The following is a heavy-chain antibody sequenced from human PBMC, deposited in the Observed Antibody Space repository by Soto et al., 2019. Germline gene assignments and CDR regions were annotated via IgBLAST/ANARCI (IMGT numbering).Heavy chain of an antibody. CDR1: GFTFSSYW. CDR3: ARTGDGHHDFLDY. CDR2: INQDGNED. D-gene: IGHD1-1*01. V-gene: IGHV3-7*01. Sequence: GGSLRLSCAASGFTFSSYWMNWVRQAPGKGLEWVANINQDGNEDNLLDSVKGRFTISRDNAKNSLFLQMNSMRVDDTAVYYCARTGDGHHDFLDYWGQGALVTVSS. J-gene: IGHJ4*02.